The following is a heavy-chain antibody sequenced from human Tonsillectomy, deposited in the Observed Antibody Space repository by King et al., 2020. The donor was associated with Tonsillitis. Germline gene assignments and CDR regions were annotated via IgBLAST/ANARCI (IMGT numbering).Heavy chain of an antibody. V-gene: IGHV4-34*01. Sequence: VQLQQWGAGLLKPSETLSLTCAVYGGSFSGYYWSWIRQPPGKGLEWIGEINHSGSTNYNPSLKSRVTISVDTSKNQFSLKLSSVTAADTAVYYCARLGRLRYFDWSPTRAGYFQHWGQGTLVTVSS. D-gene: IGHD3-9*01. CDR3: ARLGRLRYFDWSPTRAGYFQH. CDR2: INHSGST. J-gene: IGHJ1*01. CDR1: GGSFSGYY.